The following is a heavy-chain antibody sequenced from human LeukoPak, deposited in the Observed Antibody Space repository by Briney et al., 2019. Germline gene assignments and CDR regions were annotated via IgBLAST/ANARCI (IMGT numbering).Heavy chain of an antibody. D-gene: IGHD1-26*01. J-gene: IGHJ4*02. V-gene: IGHV3-30*02. CDR3: ARGKGKLGALQSDFDY. CDR2: VRYDGSNK. Sequence: PGGSLRLSCAASGFTFSSYGMHWVRQAPGEGLEWVAFVRYDGSNKYYVESVKGRFSISRDNSKNTLYLEMNSLRAEDTAIYYCARGKGKLGALQSDFDYWGQGTLVTVSS. CDR1: GFTFSSYG.